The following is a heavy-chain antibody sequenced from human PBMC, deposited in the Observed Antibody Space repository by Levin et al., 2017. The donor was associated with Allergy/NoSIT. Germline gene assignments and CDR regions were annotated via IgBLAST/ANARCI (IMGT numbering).Heavy chain of an antibody. J-gene: IGHJ6*02. V-gene: IGHV3-11*03. CDR2: ITTSSDYT. Sequence: GGSLRLSCAASGLTFSDYYMSWIRQAPGKGLEWLSYITTSSDYTDYADSVKGRFTISRDNAKNSLYLQMNSLRAEDTAVYYCARGHFALGVWGQGTTVTVSS. CDR3: ARGHFALGV. CDR1: GLTFSDYY.